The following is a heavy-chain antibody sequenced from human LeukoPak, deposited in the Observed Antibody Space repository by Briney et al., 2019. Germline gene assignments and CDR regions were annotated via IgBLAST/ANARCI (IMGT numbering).Heavy chain of an antibody. CDR2: IYYSGST. J-gene: IGHJ4*02. CDR3: ARGEDAVAGRED. V-gene: IGHV4-30-4*01. Sequence: DPSETLSLTCTVSGGSISSGDYYWSWIRQPPGKGLEWIGYIYYSGSTYYNPSLKSRVTISVDTSKNQFSLKLSSVTAADTAVYYCARGEDAVAGREDWGQGTLVTVSS. CDR1: GGSISSGDYY. D-gene: IGHD6-19*01.